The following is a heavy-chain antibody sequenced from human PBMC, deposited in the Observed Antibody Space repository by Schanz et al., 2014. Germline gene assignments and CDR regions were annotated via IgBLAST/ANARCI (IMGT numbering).Heavy chain of an antibody. CDR2: TNGDGTNA. D-gene: IGHD6-13*01. CDR3: AREEGWGIAAAGPKHYYYGMDV. CDR1: GFTLSSYW. Sequence: EGQLAESGGGLVQPGGSLRLSCAASGFTLSSYWMHWVRQVPGKGLEWVSCTNGDGTNAKYADSVKGRFTISRDNAKKTLSLQMISLRAEDTAVYYCAREEGWGIAAAGPKHYYYGMDVWGQGTTVTVSS. J-gene: IGHJ6*02. V-gene: IGHV3-74*01.